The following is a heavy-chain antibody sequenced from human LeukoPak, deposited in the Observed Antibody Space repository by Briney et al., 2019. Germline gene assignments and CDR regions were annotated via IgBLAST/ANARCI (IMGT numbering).Heavy chain of an antibody. V-gene: IGHV4-31*03. CDR3: ARRALRSGFDY. Sequence: SQTLYLTCSVSGGSISSGGYYWSWIRQHPGKGLEWIGYIYYSGSTYYNPSLKSRVTISGDTSKKQFSLKLSSVTAADTAVYYCARRALRSGFDYWGQGTLVTVSS. CDR2: IYYSGST. J-gene: IGHJ4*02. D-gene: IGHD2-15*01. CDR1: GGSISSGGYY.